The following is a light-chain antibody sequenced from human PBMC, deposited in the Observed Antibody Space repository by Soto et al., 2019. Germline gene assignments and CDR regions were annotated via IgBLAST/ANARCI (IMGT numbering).Light chain of an antibody. CDR2: SNN. J-gene: IGLJ3*02. CDR3: AAWDDSLNGHWV. Sequence: QAVVTQPPSGSGTPGQRVTISCSGSSSNIGRNSVNWYQQVPGMAPRLLIDSNNQRPSGVPDRFSGSKSGTSASLAISGLQSEDDAAYYCAAWDDSLNGHWVFGGGTKVTVL. V-gene: IGLV1-44*01. CDR1: SSNIGRNS.